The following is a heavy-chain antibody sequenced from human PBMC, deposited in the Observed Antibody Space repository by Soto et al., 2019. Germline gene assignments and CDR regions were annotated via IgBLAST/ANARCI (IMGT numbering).Heavy chain of an antibody. CDR2: IYYSGST. Sequence: SETLSLTCTVSGGSISSGDYYWSWIRQPPGKGLEWIGYIYYSGSTYYNPSLKSRVTISVDTSKNQFSLKLSSVTAADTAVYYCASATLWYYGMDVWGQGTTVTVS. CDR1: GGSISSGDYY. V-gene: IGHV4-30-4*01. CDR3: ASATLWYYGMDV. J-gene: IGHJ6*02. D-gene: IGHD6-25*01.